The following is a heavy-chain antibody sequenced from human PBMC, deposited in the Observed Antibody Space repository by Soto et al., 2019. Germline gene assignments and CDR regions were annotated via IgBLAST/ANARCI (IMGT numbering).Heavy chain of an antibody. D-gene: IGHD2-2*01. CDR2: ISGGGGST. Sequence: EVQLLESGGGLVQPGGSLRLSCAASGFTFSSYAMSWVRQAPGKGLEWVSAISGGGGSTYYADSVKGRFTISRDNSKNTLYLQMNSLRAEDTAVYYCAKESGIVVVPAALWFDPWGQGTLVTVSS. CDR1: GFTFSSYA. J-gene: IGHJ5*02. CDR3: AKESGIVVVPAALWFDP. V-gene: IGHV3-23*01.